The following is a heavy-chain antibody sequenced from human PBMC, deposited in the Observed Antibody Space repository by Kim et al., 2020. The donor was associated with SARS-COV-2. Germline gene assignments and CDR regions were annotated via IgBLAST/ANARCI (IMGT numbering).Heavy chain of an antibody. J-gene: IGHJ6*02. V-gene: IGHV1-2*06. CDR1: GYTFTGYY. Sequence: ASVKVSCKASGYTFTGYYMHWVRQAPGQGLEWMGRINPNSGGTNYAQKFQGRVTMTRDTSISTAYMELSRLRSDDTAVYYCAWSGESIDNYYCGMDVWGQGTTVTVSS. CDR3: AWSGESIDNYYCGMDV. D-gene: IGHD3-10*01. CDR2: INPNSGGT.